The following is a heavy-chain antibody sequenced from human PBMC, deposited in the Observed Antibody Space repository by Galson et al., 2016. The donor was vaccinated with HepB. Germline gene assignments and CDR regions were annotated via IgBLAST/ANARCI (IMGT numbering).Heavy chain of an antibody. J-gene: IGHJ3*02. CDR3: AHRKGNWNHFRIPFDI. CDR2: IYWDGDK. Sequence: PALVKPTQTLTLTCTFSGFSLNTGGVGVGWIRQPPGKALEWLALIYWDGDKRYSPSLQSRLTVTKDTSKNQVALTMTNMDPVDTATYYCAHRKGNWNHFRIPFDIWGQGTMVTVSS. V-gene: IGHV2-5*02. D-gene: IGHD1-14*01. CDR1: GFSLNTGGVG.